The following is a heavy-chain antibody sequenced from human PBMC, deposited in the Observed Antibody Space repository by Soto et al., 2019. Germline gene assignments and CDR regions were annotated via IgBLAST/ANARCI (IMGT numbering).Heavy chain of an antibody. CDR1: GYTFTSYY. D-gene: IGHD6-19*01. V-gene: IGHV1-46*01. J-gene: IGHJ4*02. Sequence: GASVKVSCKASGYTFTSYYMHWVRQAPGQGLEWMGIINPSGGSTSYAQKFQGRVTITRDTSASTAYMELSSLRSEDTAVYYCARAVAVAAHFDYWRQGTLVTVPS. CDR2: INPSGGST. CDR3: ARAVAVAAHFDY.